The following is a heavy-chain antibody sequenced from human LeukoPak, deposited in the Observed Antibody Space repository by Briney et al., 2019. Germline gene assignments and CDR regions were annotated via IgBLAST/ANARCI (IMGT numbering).Heavy chain of an antibody. CDR2: ISSSGSGGNT. D-gene: IGHD4-17*01. Sequence: GGSLRLSCVASGVTLSNYAMSWARQAPGKGLEWVSGISSSGSGGNTYYADSVKGRFTISRDNAKNSLYLQMVSLRAEDTAIYYCARDLHGDYSFDYWGQGALVTVSS. J-gene: IGHJ4*02. V-gene: IGHV3-23*01. CDR1: GVTLSNYA. CDR3: ARDLHGDYSFDY.